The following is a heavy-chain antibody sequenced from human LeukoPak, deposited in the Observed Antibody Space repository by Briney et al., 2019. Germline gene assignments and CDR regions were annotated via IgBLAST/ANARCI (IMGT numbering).Heavy chain of an antibody. Sequence: SVKVSCKASGGTFSSYAISWVRQAPGQGLEWMGGIIPIFGTANYAQKFQGRVTITTDESTSTAYMELSSLRSEDTAVYYCARARGAVAGFDAFDIWGQGIMVTVSS. V-gene: IGHV1-69*05. CDR1: GGTFSSYA. D-gene: IGHD6-19*01. CDR3: ARARGAVAGFDAFDI. CDR2: IIPIFGTA. J-gene: IGHJ3*02.